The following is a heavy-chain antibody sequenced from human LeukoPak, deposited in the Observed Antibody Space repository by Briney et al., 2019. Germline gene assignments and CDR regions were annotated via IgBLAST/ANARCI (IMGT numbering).Heavy chain of an antibody. CDR2: IYSTGST. Sequence: SETLSLTCTVSGGSISSYYWSWIRQPAGKGLEWIGRIYSTGSTNYDPSLKSRVTMSVDTSKNQFSLRLRSVTAADTAVYYCARQIASAGTAGLDFWGQGALVTVSS. CDR1: GGSISSYY. CDR3: ARQIASAGTAGLDF. D-gene: IGHD6-13*01. J-gene: IGHJ4*02. V-gene: IGHV4-4*07.